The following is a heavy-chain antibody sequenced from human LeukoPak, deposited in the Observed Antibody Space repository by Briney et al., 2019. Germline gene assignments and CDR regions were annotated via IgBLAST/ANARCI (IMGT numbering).Heavy chain of an antibody. Sequence: GGSLRLSCAASGFTFSSYGMHWVRQAPGKGLEWVAVIWYDGSNKYYADSVKGRFTISRDNSKNTLYLQMNSLRAEDTAVYYCAREYYDFWSDSSWFDPWGQGTLVTVSS. CDR1: GFTFSSYG. V-gene: IGHV3-33*01. CDR2: IWYDGSNK. J-gene: IGHJ5*02. CDR3: AREYYDFWSDSSWFDP. D-gene: IGHD3-3*01.